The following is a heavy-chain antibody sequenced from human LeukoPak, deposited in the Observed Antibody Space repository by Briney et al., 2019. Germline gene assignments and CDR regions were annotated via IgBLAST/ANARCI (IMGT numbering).Heavy chain of an antibody. D-gene: IGHD3-22*01. J-gene: IGHJ4*02. CDR2: IYYSGSI. V-gene: IGHV4-59*01. CDR1: GASISSYY. CDR3: ARENPSGYYNRPIDY. Sequence: PSETLSLICTVSGASISSYYWSWIRQPPGKGLEWIGDIYYSGSIKYNPSLKSRVTMSVDTSKNQFSLKLSSVSAADTAIYYCARENPSGYYNRPIDYWGQGTLVTVSS.